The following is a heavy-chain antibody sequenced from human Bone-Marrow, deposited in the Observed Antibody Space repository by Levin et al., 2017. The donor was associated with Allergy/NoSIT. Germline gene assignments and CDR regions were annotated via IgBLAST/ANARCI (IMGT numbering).Heavy chain of an antibody. Sequence: GESLKISCAASGFTFSAYAMSWVRQAPGKGLEWVAGIPRHVHSTYYADSVRGRFTISRDTSENTLYLQMNSLRVEDTAVYHCARELRDTGWYSPDFWGQGTLVTASS. CDR1: GFTFSAYA. CDR2: IPRHVHST. J-gene: IGHJ4*02. CDR3: ARELRDTGWYSPDF. D-gene: IGHD6-19*01. V-gene: IGHV3-23*01.